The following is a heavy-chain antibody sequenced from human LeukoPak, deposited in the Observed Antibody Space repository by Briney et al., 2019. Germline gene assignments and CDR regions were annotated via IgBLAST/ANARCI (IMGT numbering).Heavy chain of an antibody. J-gene: IGHJ3*02. CDR2: ISGSGGST. D-gene: IGHD3-10*01. CDR3: ARSIYASGSFYTFDI. CDR1: GFTFSTYA. Sequence: SGGSLRLSCVTSGFTFSTYAMSWVRQAPGKGLEWVSGISGSGGSTYSADSVKGRFTISRDNSKNTLYLQMNTLRAEDTAVYYCARSIYASGSFYTFDIWGQGTMVTVSS. V-gene: IGHV3-23*01.